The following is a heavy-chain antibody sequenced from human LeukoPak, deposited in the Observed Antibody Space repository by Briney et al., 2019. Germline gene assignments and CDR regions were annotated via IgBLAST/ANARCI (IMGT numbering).Heavy chain of an antibody. CDR1: GYTLTELS. Sequence: EASVKVSCKVSGYTLTELSMHWVRQAPGKGLEWMGGFHPEDGETIYAQKFQGRVTMTEDTSTDTAYMELSSLRSEDTAVYYCATAPPGVAGRSYGGDAFDIWGQGTTVTVSS. CDR2: FHPEDGET. J-gene: IGHJ3*02. D-gene: IGHD1-26*01. CDR3: ATAPPGVAGRSYGGDAFDI. V-gene: IGHV1-24*01.